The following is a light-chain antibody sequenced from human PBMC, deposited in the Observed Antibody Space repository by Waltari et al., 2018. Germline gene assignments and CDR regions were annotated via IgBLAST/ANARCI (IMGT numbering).Light chain of an antibody. CDR2: DKN. J-gene: IGLJ2*01. CDR3: HSRDASGVGGT. CDR1: SLRSYY. V-gene: IGLV3-19*01. Sequence: TQDPAVSVAVGQTVRITCQGDSLRSYYASWYRQRPGQAPILVMYDKNNRPSGVPVRFSGSSSDNTASLTITGAQAEDEAYYYCHSRDASGVGGTFGGGTKLTVL.